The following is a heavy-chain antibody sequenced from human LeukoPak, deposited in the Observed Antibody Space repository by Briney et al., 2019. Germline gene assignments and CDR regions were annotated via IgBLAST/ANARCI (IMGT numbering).Heavy chain of an antibody. CDR3: ASLSGDDAFDI. CDR2: IYYSGST. V-gene: IGHV4-59*01. Sequence: SETLSLTCTVSGGCISSYYWSWIRQPPEKGLERIGYIYYSGSTNYNPSLKSRVTISVDTSKNQFSLKLSSVTAADTAVYYCASLSGDDAFDIWGQGTMVTVSS. CDR1: GGCISSYY. J-gene: IGHJ3*02.